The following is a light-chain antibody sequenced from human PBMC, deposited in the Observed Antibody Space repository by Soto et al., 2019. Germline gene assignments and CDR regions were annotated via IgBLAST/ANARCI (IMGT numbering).Light chain of an antibody. Sequence: QSALTQPPSASGSPGQSVTISCTGTSSDVGGYNYVSWYQHHPGKAPKLIIYEVYKRPSGVPDRFSGSKSGNTAALTVSGLQAEDEADYYCSSYVGTNSYVFGPGTKVTV. V-gene: IGLV2-8*01. J-gene: IGLJ1*01. CDR2: EVY. CDR1: SSDVGGYNY. CDR3: SSYVGTNSYV.